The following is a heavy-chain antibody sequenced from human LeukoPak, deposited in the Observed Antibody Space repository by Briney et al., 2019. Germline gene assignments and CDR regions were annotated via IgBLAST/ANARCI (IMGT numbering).Heavy chain of an antibody. Sequence: GGSLRLSCAASGFIFDDYTMHWVRHSPGKGLEWVSLISWNADSTYYADSVKGRFTISRDNSKNSLYLQMNSLRTEDTALYYCVKAKSSSWYKTFDYWGQGSLVTVSS. CDR3: VKAKSSSWYKTFDY. V-gene: IGHV3-43*01. D-gene: IGHD2-2*01. CDR2: ISWNADST. J-gene: IGHJ4*02. CDR1: GFIFDDYT.